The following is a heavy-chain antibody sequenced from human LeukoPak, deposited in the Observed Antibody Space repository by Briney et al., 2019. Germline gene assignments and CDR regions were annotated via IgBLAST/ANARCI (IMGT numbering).Heavy chain of an antibody. D-gene: IGHD3-16*01. CDR1: YGALSGYY. Sequence: SETLSLTCAVHYGALSGYYWTWIRQPPGKGLEWIGEIHHTGASNYNASLKSRVPISLDTSKNQFSLQLTSMTPADTAFYFCARGWGQRRSWLDLWGQGTLVTVPS. CDR2: IHHTGAS. CDR3: ARGWGQRRSWLDL. J-gene: IGHJ5*02. V-gene: IGHV4-34*01.